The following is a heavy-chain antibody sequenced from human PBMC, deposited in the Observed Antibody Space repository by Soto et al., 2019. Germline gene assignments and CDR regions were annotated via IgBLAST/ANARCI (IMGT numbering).Heavy chain of an antibody. Sequence: SETLSLTCAVSGYSISSGYYWGWIRQPPGKGLEWIGSIYHSGSTYYNPSLKSRVTISVDTSKNQFSLKLSSVTAADTAVYYCARAQIIVVVNHEDSWFDPWGQGTLVTVS. D-gene: IGHD2-21*01. CDR2: IYHSGST. CDR3: ARAQIIVVVNHEDSWFDP. V-gene: IGHV4-38-2*01. J-gene: IGHJ5*02. CDR1: GYSISSGYY.